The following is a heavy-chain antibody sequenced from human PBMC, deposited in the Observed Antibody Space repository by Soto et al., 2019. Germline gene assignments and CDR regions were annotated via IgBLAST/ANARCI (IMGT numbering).Heavy chain of an antibody. Sequence: XXTLSLPFTVSGGSISSYYWPWIPQPPGKGLEWIGFMYNSGSTHYNPSLKSRVTISLDTSKNQFSLNLRSVTAAHTAVYYCASMGYHYGSGSYPLDYWGQGTLVTVSS. CDR2: MYNSGST. CDR1: GGSISSYY. J-gene: IGHJ4*02. D-gene: IGHD3-10*01. CDR3: ASMGYHYGSGSYPLDY. V-gene: IGHV4-59*08.